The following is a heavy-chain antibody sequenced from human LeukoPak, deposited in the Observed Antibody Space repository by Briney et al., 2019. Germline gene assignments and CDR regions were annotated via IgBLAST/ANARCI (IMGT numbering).Heavy chain of an antibody. V-gene: IGHV3-73*01. CDR2: IGRKANSYAT. J-gene: IGHJ4*02. CDR1: GFTFSNSA. D-gene: IGHD4-23*01. CDR3: TSLGRWDY. Sequence: GGSLRLSCAASGFTFSNSAIHWVRQASGKGLEWVGRIGRKANSYATAYAASVKGRFTISRDDSKNTADLQMNSLKTGDTAVYYCTSLGRWDYWGQGTLVTVSS.